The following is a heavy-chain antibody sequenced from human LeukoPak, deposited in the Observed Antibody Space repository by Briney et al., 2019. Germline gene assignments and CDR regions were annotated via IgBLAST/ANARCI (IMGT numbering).Heavy chain of an antibody. CDR2: ISYGGST. V-gene: IGHV4-39*01. CDR3: ATSPGADYGGSHWFDP. J-gene: IGHJ5*02. D-gene: IGHD4-23*01. CDR1: GGSITSNNYY. Sequence: SETLSLTCTVSGGSITSNNYYWGWIRQPPGKGLEWIGSISYGGSTHYNPSLKSRVTISVDTSKNQFSLKLRSVTATDTAVYHCATSPGADYGGSHWFDPWGQGTLVTVSS.